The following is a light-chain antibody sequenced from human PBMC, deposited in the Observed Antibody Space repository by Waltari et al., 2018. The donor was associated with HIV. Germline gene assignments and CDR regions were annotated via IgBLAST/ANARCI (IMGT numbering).Light chain of an antibody. CDR1: SSDVGGYNY. Sequence: QSALTQPPSASGSPGQSVTISCTGTSSDVGGYNYVPWYQQHPGKAPKLMIYEVSKRPSGVPDRFSGSKSGNTASLTVSGLQAEDEADYYCNSYAGSNNVLFGGGTKLTV. CDR2: EVS. CDR3: NSYAGSNNVL. J-gene: IGLJ2*01. V-gene: IGLV2-8*01.